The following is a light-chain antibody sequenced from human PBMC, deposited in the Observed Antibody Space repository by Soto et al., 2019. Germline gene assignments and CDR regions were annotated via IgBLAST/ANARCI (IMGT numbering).Light chain of an antibody. J-gene: IGKJ1*01. CDR1: QNINNW. CDR3: QQYNSYQT. V-gene: IGKV1-5*01. Sequence: DIQMTQSPSTLSASIGDRVTITCRASQNINNWIAWYQQKPGKAPKFLIYDASTLESGVPSRFSGSGSGTEFTLTISSLQPDDFATYYCQQYNSYQTFGQGTKVDIK. CDR2: DAS.